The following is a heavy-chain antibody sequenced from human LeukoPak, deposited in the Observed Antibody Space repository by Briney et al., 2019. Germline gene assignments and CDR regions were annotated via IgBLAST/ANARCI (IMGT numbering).Heavy chain of an antibody. CDR1: EGLQSGYY. V-gene: IGHV4-59*08. CDR2: IYDSGST. D-gene: IGHD6-19*01. CDR3: ARRNPNSGWYRDDY. J-gene: IGHJ4*02. Sequence: SETLSLTCTVSEGLQSGYYRGWIRHPPGRGPEWNGYIYDSGSTKYNPSLTSRVTISVDTSKNQFSLQLTSVTAADTAMYYCARRNPNSGWYRDDYWGQGTLVTVSS.